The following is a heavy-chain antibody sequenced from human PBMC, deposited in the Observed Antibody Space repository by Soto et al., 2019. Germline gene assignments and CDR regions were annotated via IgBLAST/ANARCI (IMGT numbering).Heavy chain of an antibody. D-gene: IGHD3-3*01. CDR3: ARVRFLEWLLFWFDP. V-gene: IGHV1-18*01. CDR1: GYTFTSYG. J-gene: IGHJ5*02. Sequence: ASVKVSCKASGYTFTSYGISWVRQAPGQGLEWMGWISAYNGNTNYAQKLQGRVTMTTDTSTSTAYMELRSLRSDDTAVYYCARVRFLEWLLFWFDPWGRETLVTVSS. CDR2: ISAYNGNT.